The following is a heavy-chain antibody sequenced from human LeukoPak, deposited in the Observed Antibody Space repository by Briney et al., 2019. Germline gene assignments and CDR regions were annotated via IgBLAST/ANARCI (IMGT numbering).Heavy chain of an antibody. D-gene: IGHD3-9*01. CDR1: GGTLSSYA. CDR2: IIPIFGTA. Sequence: ASVKVSCKASGGTLSSYAISWVRQAPGQGLEWMGGIIPIFGTANYAQKFQGRVTITADESTSTAYMELSSLRSEDTAVYYCAREILRYPNWFDPWGQGTLVTVSS. J-gene: IGHJ5*02. V-gene: IGHV1-69*01. CDR3: AREILRYPNWFDP.